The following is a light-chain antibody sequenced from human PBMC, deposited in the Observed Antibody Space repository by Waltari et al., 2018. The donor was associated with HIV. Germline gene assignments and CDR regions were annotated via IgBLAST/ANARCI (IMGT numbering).Light chain of an antibody. CDR2: DVN. V-gene: IGLV2-11*01. J-gene: IGLJ1*01. CDR3: CSYTGSSSYNYV. Sequence: QSALTQPRSVSGSPGRSVTISCTGTSSDFGGHTYVSWFQQHPGKGPKLLLYDVNKRSPGVPVRFSGSKSGNTASLTISGLQTEDEADYFCCSYTGSSSYNYVFGTGTKVTVL. CDR1: SSDFGGHTY.